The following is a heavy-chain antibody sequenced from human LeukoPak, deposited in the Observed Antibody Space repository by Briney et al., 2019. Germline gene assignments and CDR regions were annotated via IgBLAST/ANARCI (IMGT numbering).Heavy chain of an antibody. CDR2: IYYSGST. CDR1: GGSISSYY. D-gene: IGHD6-13*01. Sequence: SETLSLTCTVSGGSISSYYWSWIRQPPGKGLEWIGYIYYSGSTDYNPSLKSRVTISVDTSKNQFSLKLSSVTAADTAVYYCARAVMGIAAALDYWGQGTLVTVSS. CDR3: ARAVMGIAAALDY. V-gene: IGHV4-59*01. J-gene: IGHJ4*02.